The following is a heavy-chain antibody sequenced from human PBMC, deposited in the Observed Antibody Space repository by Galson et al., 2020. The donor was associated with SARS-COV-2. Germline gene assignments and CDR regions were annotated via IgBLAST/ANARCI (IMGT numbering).Heavy chain of an antibody. CDR2: ISSSGSTI. D-gene: IGHD1-26*01. CDR1: GFTFSDYY. CDR3: ARVGRHDDYFDY. Sequence: NSVGSLRLSCAASGFTFSDYYMSWIRQAPGKGLEWVSYISSSGSTIYYADSVKGRFTISRDNAKNSLYLQMNSLRAEDTAVYYCARVGRHDDYFDYWGQGTLVTVSS. V-gene: IGHV3-11*04. J-gene: IGHJ4*02.